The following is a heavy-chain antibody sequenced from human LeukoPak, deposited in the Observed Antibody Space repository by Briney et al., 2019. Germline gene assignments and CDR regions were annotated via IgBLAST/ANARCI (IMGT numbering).Heavy chain of an antibody. J-gene: IGHJ4*02. CDR3: ARERETYSGSRDDY. CDR2: ISSSSSYI. CDR1: GFTFSSYS. V-gene: IGHV3-21*01. D-gene: IGHD1-26*01. Sequence: AGSLTLSCAASGFTFSSYSMNWVRHAPGKGLEWVSSISSSSSYIYYADSVKGRFTISRDNAKNSLYLQMNSLRDEDTAVYYCARERETYSGSRDDYWGQGTLVTVSS.